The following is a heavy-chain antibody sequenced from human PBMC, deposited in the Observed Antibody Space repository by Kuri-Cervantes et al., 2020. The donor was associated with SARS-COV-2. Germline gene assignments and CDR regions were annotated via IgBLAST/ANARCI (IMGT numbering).Heavy chain of an antibody. J-gene: IGHJ6*02. V-gene: IGHV1-69*04. D-gene: IGHD3-22*01. Sequence: SVKVSCKASGGTFSSYAISWVRQDPGQGLEWMGRIIPIFGIANYAQKFQGRVTITADNTTSTAYMELSSLRYEDTSVYYCASVGYYYDSSGPPWYYYYGTDVWGQGTTVTVSS. CDR3: ASVGYYYDSSGPPWYYYYGTDV. CDR1: GGTFSSYA. CDR2: IIPIFGIA.